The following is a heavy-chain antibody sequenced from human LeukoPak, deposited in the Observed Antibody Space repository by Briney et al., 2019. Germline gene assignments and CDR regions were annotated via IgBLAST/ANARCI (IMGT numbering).Heavy chain of an antibody. J-gene: IGHJ4*02. D-gene: IGHD1-26*01. CDR1: GGPISSYY. V-gene: IGHV4-59*01. CDR2: IFYSGST. CDR3: ARNAGSYTYKYYFDY. Sequence: SETLSLTCTVSGGPISSYYWSWIRQPPGKGLEWIGYIFYSGSTNYNPSLKSRVTISVDTSKNQFSLKLSSVTAADTAVYYCARNAGSYTYKYYFDYWGQGTLVTVSS.